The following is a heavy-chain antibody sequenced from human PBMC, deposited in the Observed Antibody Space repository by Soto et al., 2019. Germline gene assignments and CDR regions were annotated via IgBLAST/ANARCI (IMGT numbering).Heavy chain of an antibody. J-gene: IGHJ4*02. Sequence: QVQLQESGPGLVKPSGTLSLTCAVSGVSISSHDWWTWVRQPPGEGLEWIGESHQSGNTNYNSYLESRVTISVDKSKSQCALKLTSVTVADTVVYYCATRESSRFYWGQGTLVTVSS. CDR2: SHQSGNT. V-gene: IGHV4-4*02. D-gene: IGHD6-13*01. CDR1: GVSISSHDW. CDR3: ATRESSRFY.